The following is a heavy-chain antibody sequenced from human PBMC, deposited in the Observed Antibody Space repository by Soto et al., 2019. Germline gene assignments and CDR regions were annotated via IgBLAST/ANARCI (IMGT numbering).Heavy chain of an antibody. Sequence: PRESLKISCKGSGYRFSDYWINWVRQMPGKGLEWMGRIDPSDSYTNYSPSFQGHVTISADKSINTAYLQWSSLKDSDSAMYFCARRLEGDYWGQGTLVTVSS. CDR2: IDPSDSYT. V-gene: IGHV5-10-1*01. CDR1: GYRFSDYW. D-gene: IGHD4-17*01. J-gene: IGHJ4*02. CDR3: ARRLEGDY.